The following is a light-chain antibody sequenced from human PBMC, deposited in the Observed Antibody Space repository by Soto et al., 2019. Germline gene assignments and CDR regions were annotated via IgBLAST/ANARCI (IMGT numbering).Light chain of an antibody. J-gene: IGLJ1*01. Sequence: QSALTQPASVSGSPGQSITISCTGTASDVGGYNFVSWYQQYPGRAPKLMIYDVTNWPSGVSNRFSGSKSGNTASLTISGLQAEDEADYYCTSYTTSSPPYVFGTGTKLTVL. CDR3: TSYTTSSPPYV. CDR2: DVT. CDR1: ASDVGGYNF. V-gene: IGLV2-14*01.